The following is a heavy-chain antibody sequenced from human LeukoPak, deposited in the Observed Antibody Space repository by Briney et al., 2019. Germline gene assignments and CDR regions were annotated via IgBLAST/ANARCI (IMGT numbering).Heavy chain of an antibody. Sequence: PGGSLRLSCVGSGFTFSNYSFNWVRQAPGKGLEWVSSISKGSGYIYQTDSVKGRFTISRDNAKNTVYLQMNSLRVDDTAVYYCAKDRQRGNYFRNYYYYMDVWGKGTTVTVSS. CDR1: GFTFSNYS. CDR3: AKDRQRGNYFRNYYYYMDV. D-gene: IGHD1-26*01. CDR2: ISKGSGYI. J-gene: IGHJ6*03. V-gene: IGHV3-21*04.